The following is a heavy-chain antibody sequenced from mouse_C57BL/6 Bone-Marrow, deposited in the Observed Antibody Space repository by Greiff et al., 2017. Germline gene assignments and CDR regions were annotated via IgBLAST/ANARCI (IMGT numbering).Heavy chain of an antibody. V-gene: IGHV1-80*01. CDR2: IYPGDGDT. CDR3: ARDWDYFDY. Sequence: SGAELVKPGASVTISCKVSGYAFSTYWMNWVKQRPGTGLEWIGPIYPGDGDTNYNGKFKGTATLTADKSSNTAYRQLSSLTSEDSAVYFCARDWDYFDYWGQGTTLTVSS. D-gene: IGHD4-1*01. CDR1: GYAFSTYW. J-gene: IGHJ2*01.